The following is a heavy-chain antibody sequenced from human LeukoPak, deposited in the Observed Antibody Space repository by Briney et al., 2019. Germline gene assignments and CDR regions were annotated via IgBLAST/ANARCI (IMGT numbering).Heavy chain of an antibody. CDR3: ARAAYDSNGYLTL. J-gene: IGHJ4*02. D-gene: IGHD3-22*01. CDR2: IYKVGET. CDR1: GFTVSTNY. Sequence: GGSLRLSCAASGFTVSTNYMSWVRQAPGKGLEWVSVIYKVGETYYADSVRGRFTVSRDNSKNSLSLQMNSLRVEDTAIYFCARAAYDSNGYLTLWGQGTLVTVSS. V-gene: IGHV3-53*01.